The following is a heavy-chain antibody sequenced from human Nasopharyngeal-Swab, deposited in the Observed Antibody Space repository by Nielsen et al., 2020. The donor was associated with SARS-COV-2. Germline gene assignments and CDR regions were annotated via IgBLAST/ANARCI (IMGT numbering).Heavy chain of an antibody. CDR2: ISSSGSTI. CDR3: ATPKLYDSSGYYFDY. CDR1: GFTFSDYY. D-gene: IGHD3-22*01. J-gene: IGHJ4*02. Sequence: GSLKISCAASGFTFSDYYMSWIRQAPGKGLEWVSYISSSGSTIYCADSVKGRFTISRDNAKNSLYLQMNSLRAEDTAVYYCATPKLYDSSGYYFDYWGQGTLVTVSS. V-gene: IGHV3-11*04.